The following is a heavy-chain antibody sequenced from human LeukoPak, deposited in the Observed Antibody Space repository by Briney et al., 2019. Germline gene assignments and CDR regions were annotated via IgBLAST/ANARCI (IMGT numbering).Heavy chain of an antibody. V-gene: IGHV4-59*01. J-gene: IGHJ3*02. CDR2: SYYSGST. D-gene: IGHD3-22*01. Sequence: PSETLSLTCTVSGGSISSSYWSWIRQPPGKGQEWIGYSYYSGSTNYNPSLMTRVTISVDTSKNQFSLKLSSVTAADTAVYYCARIDYDSSGYFQDAFDIWGQGTMVTVSS. CDR1: GGSISSSY. CDR3: ARIDYDSSGYFQDAFDI.